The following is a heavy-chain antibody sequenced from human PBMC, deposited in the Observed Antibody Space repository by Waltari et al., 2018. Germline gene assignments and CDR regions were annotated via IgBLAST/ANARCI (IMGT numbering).Heavy chain of an antibody. CDR1: GFTFRSYA. CDR2: ISGSGGST. D-gene: IGHD3-22*01. J-gene: IGHJ4*02. Sequence: EVQLVESGGGLVQPGGSLRLSCAASGFTFRSYAMSWVRQAPGKGLEWVSAISGSGGSTDYADSVKGRFTISRDNSKNTLYLQMNSLRAEDTAVYYCARVNSSGPVANIDYWGQGTLVIVSS. V-gene: IGHV3-23*04. CDR3: ARVNSSGPVANIDY.